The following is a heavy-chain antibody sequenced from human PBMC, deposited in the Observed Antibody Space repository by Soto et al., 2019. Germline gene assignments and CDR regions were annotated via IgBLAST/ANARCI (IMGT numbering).Heavy chain of an antibody. D-gene: IGHD6-19*01. Sequence: PAGSLRLSCAASGFTVSSNCMSWVRQAPGKGPEWVSGISGSGTSTYYADSVKGRFTISRDNSKNTLYLQMNSLRAEDTAVYYCAKTEQWLIAYFDHWGQGTLVTVSP. J-gene: IGHJ4*02. V-gene: IGHV3-23*01. CDR3: AKTEQWLIAYFDH. CDR2: ISGSGTST. CDR1: GFTVSSNC.